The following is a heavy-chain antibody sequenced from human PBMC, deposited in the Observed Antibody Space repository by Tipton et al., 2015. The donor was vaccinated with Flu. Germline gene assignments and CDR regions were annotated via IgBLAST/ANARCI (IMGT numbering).Heavy chain of an antibody. Sequence: TLSLTCTVSGGSISGYYWTWIRQPPGKGLEWIGYIYYSGSTNYNPSLKSRVTISVDTSKNQFSLQLSSVTAADTAVYYCATEYRGGGNRYYFDYWGQGTLVTVSS. J-gene: IGHJ4*02. CDR2: IYYSGST. CDR1: GGSISGYY. V-gene: IGHV4-59*01. D-gene: IGHD4-23*01. CDR3: ATEYRGGGNRYYFDY.